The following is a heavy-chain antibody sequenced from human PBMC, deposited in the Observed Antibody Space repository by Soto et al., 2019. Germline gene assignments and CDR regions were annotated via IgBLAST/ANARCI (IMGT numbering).Heavy chain of an antibody. J-gene: IGHJ4*02. CDR1: GGSFSGYY. CDR3: ARGLSRTYYDFWSGYDFDY. CDR2: INHSGST. D-gene: IGHD3-3*01. Sequence: PSETLSLTCAVYGGSFSGYYWSWIRQPPGKGLEWIGEINHSGSTNYNPSLKSRVAISVDTSKNQFSLKLSSVTAADTAVYYCARGLSRTYYDFWSGYDFDYWGQGTLVTVSS. V-gene: IGHV4-34*01.